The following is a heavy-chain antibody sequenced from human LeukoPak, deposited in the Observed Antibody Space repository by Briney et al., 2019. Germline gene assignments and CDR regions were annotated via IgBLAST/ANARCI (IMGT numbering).Heavy chain of an antibody. CDR3: ARGYGESHFDY. CDR2: IRYDGSNQ. D-gene: IGHD5-18*01. J-gene: IGHJ4*02. V-gene: IGHV3-30*02. Sequence: GGSLRLSCAASGFTFSSYGMHLVRQTPGKGLEWVSFIRYDGSNQYYADSVKGRLTISRDNSKNTLYLQMNSLGPEDTAVYFCARGYGESHFDYWGQGTLVTVSS. CDR1: GFTFSSYG.